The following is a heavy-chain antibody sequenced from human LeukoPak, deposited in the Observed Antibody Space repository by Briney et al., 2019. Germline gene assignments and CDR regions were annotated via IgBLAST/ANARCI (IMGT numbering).Heavy chain of an antibody. J-gene: IGHJ4*02. D-gene: IGHD6-13*01. CDR2: ISYDGSSK. Sequence: GRSLRLSCAASGLTFSSFGMHWVRQAPDKGLEWVAVISYDGSSKYYADSVKGRFTISRDNSKNTLYLQMNSLRAEDTAVYYCASPAVYSSSWYYFDYWGQGTLVTVSS. CDR1: GLTFSSFG. V-gene: IGHV3-30*03. CDR3: ASPAVYSSSWYYFDY.